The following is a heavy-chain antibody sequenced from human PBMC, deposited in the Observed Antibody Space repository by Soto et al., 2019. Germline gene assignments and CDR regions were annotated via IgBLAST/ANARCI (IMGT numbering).Heavy chain of an antibody. CDR2: ISRSSSYI. Sequence: EVQLVESGGGLVQPGGSPRLSCAASGFTFSSYSMNWVRQAPGKGLEWVSSISRSSSYIYYADSVKGRFTISRDNAKNSLYLQMNSLRAEDTAVYYCARDLHDYVSFRFDPWGQGTLVTVSS. D-gene: IGHD3-16*01. CDR1: GFTFSSYS. V-gene: IGHV3-21*01. J-gene: IGHJ5*02. CDR3: ARDLHDYVSFRFDP.